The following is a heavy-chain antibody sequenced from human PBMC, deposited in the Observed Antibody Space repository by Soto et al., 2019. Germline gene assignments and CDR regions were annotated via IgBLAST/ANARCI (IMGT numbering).Heavy chain of an antibody. CDR3: AREKGYISGPKNFDY. Sequence: PSETLSLTCAVSGYSISSGYYWGWIRQPPGKGLEWIGSIDHSGSTYYNPSLKSRVTMSVDTSKNQFSLKLSSVTAADTAVYYCAREKGYISGPKNFDYWGQGTLVTVSS. J-gene: IGHJ4*02. CDR1: GYSISSGYY. D-gene: IGHD5-12*01. CDR2: IDHSGST. V-gene: IGHV4-38-2*02.